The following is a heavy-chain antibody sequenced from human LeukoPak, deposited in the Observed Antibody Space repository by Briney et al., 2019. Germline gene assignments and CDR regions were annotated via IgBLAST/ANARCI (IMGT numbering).Heavy chain of an antibody. CDR3: AKDHYDSSGYYPLHYFDY. Sequence: GGSLRLSCAASGFTFSSYGMHWVRQAPGKGLEWVAFIRYDGSNKYYADSVKGRFTISRDNSKNTLYLQMNSLRAEDTAVYYCAKDHYDSSGYYPLHYFDYWGQGTLVTVSS. V-gene: IGHV3-30*02. CDR1: GFTFSSYG. D-gene: IGHD3-22*01. CDR2: IRYDGSNK. J-gene: IGHJ4*02.